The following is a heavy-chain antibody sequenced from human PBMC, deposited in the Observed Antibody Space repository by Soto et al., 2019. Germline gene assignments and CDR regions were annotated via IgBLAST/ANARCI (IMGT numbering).Heavy chain of an antibody. D-gene: IGHD1-7*01. CDR2: ISAYNGNT. CDR1: GYTFTSYG. CDR3: AKGNSWSPALVPHI. V-gene: IGHV1-18*01. Sequence: GASVKVSCKASGYTFTSYGISWVRQAPGQGLEWMGWISAYNGNTNYAQKLQGRVTMTTDASTSTAYMELRSLRSDDTAVYYCAKGNSWSPALVPHIWGQGTMVTVSS. J-gene: IGHJ3*02.